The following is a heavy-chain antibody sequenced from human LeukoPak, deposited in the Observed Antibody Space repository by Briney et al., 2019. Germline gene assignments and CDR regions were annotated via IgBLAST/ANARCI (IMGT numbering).Heavy chain of an antibody. CDR1: GGSISSSSYY. D-gene: IGHD3-10*01. CDR2: IYSGGST. CDR3: ASGSGSYRTPYYYMDV. V-gene: IGHV3-53*01. Sequence: ETLSLTCTVSGGSISSSSYYWGWIRQPPGKGLEWVSVIYSGGSTYYADSVKGRFTISRDNSKNTLYLQMNSLRAEDTAVYYCASGSGSYRTPYYYMDVWGTGTTVTVSS. J-gene: IGHJ6*03.